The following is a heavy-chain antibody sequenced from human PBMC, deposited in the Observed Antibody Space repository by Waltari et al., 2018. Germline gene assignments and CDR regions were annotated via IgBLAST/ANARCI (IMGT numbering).Heavy chain of an antibody. CDR2: VSYSGTT. CDR1: GVSITSNRHY. D-gene: IGHD5-12*01. CDR3: ATYIGASAGTAAFDV. J-gene: IGHJ3*01. Sequence: QLQLQESGPRLVRPSETLSLICRVSGVSITSNRHYCAWFRQSPAQGLEWIGTVSYSGTTYISPSLKSRVSVSRDTSKNQVSLILGSVTAAEMAVYYCATYIGASAGTAAFDVWGQGTMVTVSS. V-gene: IGHV4-39*01.